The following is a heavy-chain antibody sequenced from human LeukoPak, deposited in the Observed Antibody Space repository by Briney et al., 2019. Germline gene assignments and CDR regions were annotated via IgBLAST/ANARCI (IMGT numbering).Heavy chain of an antibody. J-gene: IGHJ4*02. Sequence: PSETLSLTCTVSGGSISSANYYWGWIRQPPGKGLEWIGSVYNSGSTYYNPSLKSRVTISVDKSKNQFSLKLSSVTAADTAVYYCARAISAQGIDYWGQGTLVTVSS. V-gene: IGHV4-39*07. CDR1: GGSISSANYY. CDR2: VYNSGST. CDR3: ARAISAQGIDY. D-gene: IGHD3-3*01.